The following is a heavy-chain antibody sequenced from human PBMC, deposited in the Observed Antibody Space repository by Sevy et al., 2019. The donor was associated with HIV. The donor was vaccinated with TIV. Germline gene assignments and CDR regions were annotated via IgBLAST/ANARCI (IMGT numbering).Heavy chain of an antibody. Sequence: GGSLRLSCAASGFSFSVYWMSWVRQAPGKGLEWVATLKQDGSEKYFVDSVKGRFTISRDNAKNSLYLQMISLRVQDTAVYYCAKDLLQLTIKELAQDYYYGMDVWGQGTTVTVSS. D-gene: IGHD4-4*01. CDR3: AKDLLQLTIKELAQDYYYGMDV. CDR1: GFSFSVYW. J-gene: IGHJ6*02. V-gene: IGHV3-7*01. CDR2: LKQDGSEK.